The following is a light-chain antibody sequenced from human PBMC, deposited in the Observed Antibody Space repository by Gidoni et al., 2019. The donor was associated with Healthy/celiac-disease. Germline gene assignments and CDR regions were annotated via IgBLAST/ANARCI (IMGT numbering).Light chain of an antibody. CDR3: QQYYSTPWT. Sequence: DIVMTQSPASLAVSLGEMATINCKASQSVLSSSNNKNYLAWYQQKPGQPTKLLIYGAYNRESGVPDRFSGSGSGTDVTLTISSLQAEDGAVYYCQQYYSTPWTVGQGTKVEIK. CDR2: GAY. J-gene: IGKJ1*01. CDR1: QSVLSSSNNKNY. V-gene: IGKV4-1*01.